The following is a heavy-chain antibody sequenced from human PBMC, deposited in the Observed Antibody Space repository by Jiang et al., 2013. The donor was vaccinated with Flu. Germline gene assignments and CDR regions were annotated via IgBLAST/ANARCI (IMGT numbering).Heavy chain of an antibody. CDR1: GGTFSSYA. CDR2: IIPIFGTA. D-gene: IGHD3-22*01. CDR3: ARAQIGYYDSSGYYDQDY. V-gene: IGHV1-69*01. J-gene: IGHJ4*02. Sequence: GAEVKKPGSSVKVSCKASGGTFSSYAISWVRQAPGQGLEWMGGIIPIFGTANYAQKFQGRVTITADESTSTAYMELSSLRSEDTAVYYCARAQIGYYDSSGYYDQDYWGQGTLVTVSS.